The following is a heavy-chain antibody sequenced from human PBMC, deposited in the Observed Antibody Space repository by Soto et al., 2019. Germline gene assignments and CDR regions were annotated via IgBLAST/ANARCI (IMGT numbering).Heavy chain of an antibody. V-gene: IGHV1-69*06. Sequence: QVQLVQSGAEVKKPGASVKVSCRASGGTFIRDIVTWVRQAPGQGLEGMGGITPIFSTTNYAQKFRGRVTITADKSTNTAYMELSSLTSEDTAVYYCARGGGSGTYNAAYFDFWGQGTLVTVSS. J-gene: IGHJ4*02. D-gene: IGHD3-10*01. CDR1: GGTFIRDI. CDR2: ITPIFSTT. CDR3: ARGGGSGTYNAAYFDF.